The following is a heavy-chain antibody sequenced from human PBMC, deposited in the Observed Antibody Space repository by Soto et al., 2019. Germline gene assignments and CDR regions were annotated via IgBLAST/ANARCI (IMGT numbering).Heavy chain of an antibody. V-gene: IGHV1-2*04. CDR3: ARAPEESSWTSSSDYYYYMDV. J-gene: IGHJ6*03. D-gene: IGHD6-6*01. CDR1: GYTFTGYY. CDR2: INPTSGGT. Sequence: QVQLVQSGAEVKKPGASVKVSCKASGYTFTGYYMHWVRQAPGQGLEWMGWINPTSGGTNYAQKFQGWVTMTRDTSVSTAYMELSMLRSDDTAVYYCARAPEESSWTSSSDYYYYMDVWGKWTTVTVYS.